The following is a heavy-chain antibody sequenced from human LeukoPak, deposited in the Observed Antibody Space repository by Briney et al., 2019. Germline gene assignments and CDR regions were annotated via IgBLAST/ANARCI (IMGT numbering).Heavy chain of an antibody. Sequence: GGSLRLSCAASGFTFDDYAMHWVRQVPGKGLEWVSLISPKGDTAYYAESVKGRFTISRDNSGNSLFLQMNSLRIEDTALYFCAKDGILWFGQYVFFYYGMDVWGQGTAVTVSS. J-gene: IGHJ6*02. CDR1: GFTFDDYA. V-gene: IGHV3-43*02. CDR2: ISPKGDTA. D-gene: IGHD2-21*01. CDR3: AKDGILWFGQYVFFYYGMDV.